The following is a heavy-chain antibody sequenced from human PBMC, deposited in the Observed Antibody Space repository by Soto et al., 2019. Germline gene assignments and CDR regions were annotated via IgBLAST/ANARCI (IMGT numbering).Heavy chain of an antibody. D-gene: IGHD6-19*01. CDR3: ARGVTYSSDWRPIRGGMDV. Sequence: PSETLSLTCAVYGGSFSGYYWSWIRQPPGKGLEWIGEINHSGSTNYNPSLKSRVTISVDTSKNQFSLKLSSVTAADTAVYYCARGVTYSSDWRPIRGGMDVWGQGTTVTVSS. CDR2: INHSGST. V-gene: IGHV4-34*01. CDR1: GGSFSGYY. J-gene: IGHJ6*02.